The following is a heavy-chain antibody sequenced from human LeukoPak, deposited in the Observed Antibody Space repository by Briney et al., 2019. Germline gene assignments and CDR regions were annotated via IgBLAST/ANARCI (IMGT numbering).Heavy chain of an antibody. J-gene: IGHJ6*03. CDR1: GFTFSSYW. Sequence: GGSLRLSCPTSGFTFSSYWRSCVGQAPWEGLESVANIKQHGSEKYYVDAMKGRFTISRDNAKNSLYLQMTSLRAEDTAVYYCARVGVVVQAAILEHYYYYYYMDVWSKGTTVTVSS. V-gene: IGHV3-7*01. CDR3: ARVGVVVQAAILEHYYYYYYMDV. D-gene: IGHD2-2*02. CDR2: IKQHGSEK.